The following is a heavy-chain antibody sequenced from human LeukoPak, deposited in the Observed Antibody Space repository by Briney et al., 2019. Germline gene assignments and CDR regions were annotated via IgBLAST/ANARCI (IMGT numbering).Heavy chain of an antibody. Sequence: GGSLRLSCAASGFTFSNYAMGWVRQAPGEGLEWVSAISDSGRSTYYADSVKGRFTISRDNSKSAVYLQMNNLRAEDTAIYYCARDAPGNSHTLDYWGQGTLVTVSS. D-gene: IGHD4-23*01. CDR3: ARDAPGNSHTLDY. J-gene: IGHJ4*02. V-gene: IGHV3-23*01. CDR2: ISDSGRST. CDR1: GFTFSNYA.